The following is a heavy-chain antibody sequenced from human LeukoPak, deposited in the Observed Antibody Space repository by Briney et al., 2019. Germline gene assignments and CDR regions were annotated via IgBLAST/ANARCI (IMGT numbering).Heavy chain of an antibody. CDR1: GYTFTSYP. V-gene: IGHV1-3*01. J-gene: IGHJ3*02. CDR2: SNGGNGNT. CDR3: ARQSMTGDERGDDAFDI. Sequence: GASVKISCKASGYTFTSYPIHWVRQAPGQRLEWMGWSNGGNGNTNYAQKFQGRVAMTTDTSTSTAYMELRSLRSDDTAVYYCARQSMTGDERGDDAFDIWGQGTMVTVSS. D-gene: IGHD7-27*01.